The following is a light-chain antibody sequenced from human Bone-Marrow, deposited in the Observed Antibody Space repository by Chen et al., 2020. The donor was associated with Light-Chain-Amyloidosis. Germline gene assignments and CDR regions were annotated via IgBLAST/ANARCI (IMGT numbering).Light chain of an antibody. J-gene: IGKJ4*01. CDR3: QQRSSWRT. V-gene: IGKV3-11*01. CDR2: DAS. Sequence: EIVLTQSPATLSLSPGERATLSCRASQSVSSYLAWYQQKPGQAPRLLIYDASNRATGIPARFSGSGSGTDFTRTISGLEPEDFAVYYCQQRSSWRTFGGGTRVEIK. CDR1: QSVSSY.